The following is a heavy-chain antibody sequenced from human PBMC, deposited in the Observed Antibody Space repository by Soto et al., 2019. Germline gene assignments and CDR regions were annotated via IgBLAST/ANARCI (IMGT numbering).Heavy chain of an antibody. D-gene: IGHD6-6*01. J-gene: IGHJ4*01. CDR3: ARARWGDSGSSAYFDY. V-gene: IGHV3-7*01. CDR2: IKQDGSEK. Sequence: GAFILSCAASGFTFSSYWMSWVLQAPGKGLEWVANIKQDGSEKYYVDSVKGRFTISRDNAKNSLYLQMNSLRAEDTAVYYCARARWGDSGSSAYFDYWGQGSLVSVS. CDR1: GFTFSSYW.